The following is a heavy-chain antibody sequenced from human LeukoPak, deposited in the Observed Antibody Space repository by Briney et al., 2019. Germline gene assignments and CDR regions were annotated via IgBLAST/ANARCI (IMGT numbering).Heavy chain of an antibody. D-gene: IGHD3-22*01. CDR1: GFTFSSYA. Sequence: PGGSLRLSCAASGFTFSSYAMSWVRQAPGKGLEWVSAISGSGGSTYYADSVKGRFTISRDNSKNTLYLQMNSLRAEDTAVYYCARDFLDSSGYLFDYWGQGTLVTVSS. V-gene: IGHV3-23*01. CDR2: ISGSGGST. J-gene: IGHJ4*02. CDR3: ARDFLDSSGYLFDY.